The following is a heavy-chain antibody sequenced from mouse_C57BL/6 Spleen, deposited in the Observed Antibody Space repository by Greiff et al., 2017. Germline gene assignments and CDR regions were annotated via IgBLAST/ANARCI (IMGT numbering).Heavy chain of an antibody. D-gene: IGHD2-10*02. J-gene: IGHJ2*01. CDR1: GFPFSDYG. V-gene: IGHV5-17*01. CDR3: ARRYGNYEGYFDY. Sequence: EVKLVESGGGLVKPGGSLKLSCAASGFPFSDYGMHWVRQAPEQGLEWVAYISSGSSTIYYADTVKGRFTISRNNAKQTLFLQMTSLRSEDTAKYYGARRYGNYEGYFDYWGQGTTLTVSS. CDR2: ISSGSSTI.